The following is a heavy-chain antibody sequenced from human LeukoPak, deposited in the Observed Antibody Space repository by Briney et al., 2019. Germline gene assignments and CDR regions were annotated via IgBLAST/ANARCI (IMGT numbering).Heavy chain of an antibody. J-gene: IGHJ4*02. D-gene: IGHD6-19*01. CDR1: GGTFSSYA. V-gene: IGHV1-69*05. CDR2: IISMFGTA. CDR3: ARAIAVAGSYYFDY. Sequence: SVKVSCKASGGTFSSYAISWVRQAPGQGLEWMGGIISMFGTANYAQKFQGGVTITTDESTSTAYMELSSLRSEDTAVYFCARAIAVAGSYYFDYWGQGTLVTVSS.